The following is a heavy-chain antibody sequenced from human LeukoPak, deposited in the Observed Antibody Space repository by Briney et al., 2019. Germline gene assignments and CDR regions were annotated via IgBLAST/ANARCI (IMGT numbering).Heavy chain of an antibody. V-gene: IGHV4-59*01. Sequence: SETLSLTCTVSGGSISSYYWSWIRQPPGKGLEWIGYIYYSGSTNYNPSLKSRVTISVDTSKNQFSPKLSSVTAADTAVYYCARDNSYGVDYWGQGTLVTVSS. J-gene: IGHJ4*02. D-gene: IGHD5-18*01. CDR1: GGSISSYY. CDR2: IYYSGST. CDR3: ARDNSYGVDY.